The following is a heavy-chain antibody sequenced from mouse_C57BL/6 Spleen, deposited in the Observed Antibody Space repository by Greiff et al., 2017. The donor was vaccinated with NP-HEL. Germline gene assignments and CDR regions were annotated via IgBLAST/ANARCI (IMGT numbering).Heavy chain of an antibody. CDR1: GYTFTDYE. J-gene: IGHJ2*01. V-gene: IGHV1-15*01. CDR2: IDPETGGT. CDR3: TRRDFHYFDY. Sequence: VQLQQSGAELVRPGASVTLSCKASGYTFTDYEMHWVKQTPVHGLEWIGAIDPETGGTAYNQKFKGKAILTADKSSSTAYMELRSLTSEDSAVYYCTRRDFHYFDYWGQGTTLTVSS.